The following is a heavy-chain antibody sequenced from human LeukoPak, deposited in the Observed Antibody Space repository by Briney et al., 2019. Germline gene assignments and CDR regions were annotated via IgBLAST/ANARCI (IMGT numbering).Heavy chain of an antibody. Sequence: KTSETLSLTCAVYGGSFSGYYWSWIRQPPGKGLEWIGEINHRGSTNYNPSLKSRVTISVDTSKNQFSLKLSSVTAADTAVYYCARAVGSGSFQTYYYYMDVWGKGTTVTISS. CDR2: INHRGST. CDR3: ARAVGSGSFQTYYYYMDV. D-gene: IGHD3-10*01. CDR1: GGSFSGYY. J-gene: IGHJ6*03. V-gene: IGHV4-34*01.